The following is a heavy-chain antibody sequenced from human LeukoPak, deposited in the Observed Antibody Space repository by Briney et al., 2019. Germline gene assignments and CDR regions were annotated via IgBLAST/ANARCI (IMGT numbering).Heavy chain of an antibody. V-gene: IGHV4-39*01. Sequence: SETLSLTCTVSGGSISSSSYYWGWIRQPPGKGLEWIGSIYYSGSTYYNPSLKSRVTISVDTSKNQFSLKLSSVTAADTAVYYCASPRSGWFDPWGQGTLVTVSS. CDR2: IYYSGST. CDR3: ASPRSGWFDP. J-gene: IGHJ5*02. CDR1: GGSISSSSYY. D-gene: IGHD6-19*01.